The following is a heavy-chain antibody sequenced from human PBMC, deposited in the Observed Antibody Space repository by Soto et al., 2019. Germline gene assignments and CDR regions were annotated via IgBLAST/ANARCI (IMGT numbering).Heavy chain of an antibody. CDR2: ISAYNGNT. CDR3: ARDQGSGRSLYYYGMDV. J-gene: IGHJ6*02. CDR1: GYTFTSYG. Sequence: ASVKVSCTASGYTFTSYGISWVRQAPGQGLEWMGWISAYNGNTNYAQKLQGRVTMTTDTSTSTAYMELRSLRSDDTAVYYCARDQGSGRSLYYYGMDVWGQGTTVTSP. V-gene: IGHV1-18*01. D-gene: IGHD3-10*01.